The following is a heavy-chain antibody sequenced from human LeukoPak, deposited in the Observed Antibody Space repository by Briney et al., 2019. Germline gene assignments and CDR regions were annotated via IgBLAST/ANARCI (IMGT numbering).Heavy chain of an antibody. V-gene: IGHV3-23*01. CDR1: GFTFSSYS. D-gene: IGHD3-10*01. CDR3: AKFVGYYFASGSFHH. J-gene: IGHJ4*02. CDR2: IRGSGGRI. Sequence: GGSLRLSCAASGFTFSSYSMIWVRQAPGKGLEWLSSIRGSGGRILYADFVKGRFTISRDNSRNTVYLQMHSLRAEDTAVYYCAKFVGYYFASGSFHHWGQGTQVTVSS.